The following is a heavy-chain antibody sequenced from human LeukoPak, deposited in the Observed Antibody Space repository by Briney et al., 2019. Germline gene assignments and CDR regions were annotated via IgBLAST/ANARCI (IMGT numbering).Heavy chain of an antibody. Sequence: GGSLRLSCAASGFTLSSYWMTWVRQAPGKGLEWVASIKEDGSDKSYMDSVKGRFTISRDSATNSLSLQMSSLRADDTAVYYCAKGGGRFEDWGQGTLDTVSS. D-gene: IGHD2-15*01. CDR2: IKEDGSDK. CDR1: GFTLSSYW. CDR3: AKGGGRFED. J-gene: IGHJ4*02. V-gene: IGHV3-7*05.